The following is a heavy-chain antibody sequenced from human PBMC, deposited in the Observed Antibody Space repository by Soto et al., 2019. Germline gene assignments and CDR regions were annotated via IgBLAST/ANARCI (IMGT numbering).Heavy chain of an antibody. CDR3: ARDFDVNTALDYWYFDL. Sequence: QVQLQESGPGLVKPSETLSLSCTVSGGSVNTAPYYWSWIRQPPGKGLEWIGNIYYSGTTNYNPSLKSRVSISLDTSKNQFSLTLRSVTAADTAVYFCARDFDVNTALDYWYFDLWGRGTLVTVSS. V-gene: IGHV4-61*01. CDR2: IYYSGTT. J-gene: IGHJ2*01. D-gene: IGHD5-18*01. CDR1: GGSVNTAPYY.